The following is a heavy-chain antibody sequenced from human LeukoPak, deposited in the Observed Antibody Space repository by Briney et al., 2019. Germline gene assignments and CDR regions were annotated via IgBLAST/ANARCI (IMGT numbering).Heavy chain of an antibody. Sequence: GASVKVSCKASGYTFTGYYMHWVRQAPGQGLEWMGWINPNSGGTNYSQKFQGRVTMTRDTSITTAYMELSRLTSDDTAVYYCASHRGTTYYMDVWGKGTTVTISS. V-gene: IGHV1-2*02. CDR1: GYTFTGYY. CDR3: ASHRGTTYYMDV. D-gene: IGHD1-1*01. CDR2: INPNSGGT. J-gene: IGHJ6*03.